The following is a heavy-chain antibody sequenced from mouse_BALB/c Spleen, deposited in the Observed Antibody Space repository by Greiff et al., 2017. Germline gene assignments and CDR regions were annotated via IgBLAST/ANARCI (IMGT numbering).Heavy chain of an antibody. Sequence: VKLVESGPGLVAPSQSLSITCTVSGFSLTSYGVHWVRQPPGKGLEWLGVIWAGGSTNYNSALMSRLSISKDNSKSQVFLKMNSLQTDDTAMYYCARALITTVVAKDAMDYWGQGTSVTVSS. CDR3: ARALITTVVAKDAMDY. D-gene: IGHD1-1*01. CDR2: IWAGGST. CDR1: GFSLTSYG. J-gene: IGHJ4*01. V-gene: IGHV2-9*02.